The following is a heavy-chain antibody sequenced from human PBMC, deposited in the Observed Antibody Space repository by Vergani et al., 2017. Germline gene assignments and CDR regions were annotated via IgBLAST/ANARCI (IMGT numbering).Heavy chain of an antibody. J-gene: IGHJ6*03. CDR3: VYXITECGTTGCFYPFYYDDYMVV. CDR1: GFSLNTRGVS. V-gene: IGHV2-5*04. Sequence: QITLKESGPTLVKPTQTLTLTCTFSGFSLNTRGVSVAWIRQPPGKALDWLALVYWNDDQHYSPSLNNWVTITKDTYKNQVVLTITNMDYVDTGTYYCVYXITECGTTGCFYPFYYDDYMVVWGKGTTVTVSS. CDR2: VYWNDDQ. D-gene: IGHD1-7*01.